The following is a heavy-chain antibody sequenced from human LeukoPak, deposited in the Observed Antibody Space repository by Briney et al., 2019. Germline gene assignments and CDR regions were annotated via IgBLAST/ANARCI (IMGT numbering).Heavy chain of an antibody. Sequence: NPSETLSLTCTVSGGSISSSSYYWGWIRQPPGKGLEWIGSIYYSGSTYYNPSLKSRVTISVDTSKNQFSLKLSSVTAADTAVYYCASSYYYDSSGYYNTDAFDIWGQGTMVTVSS. V-gene: IGHV4-39*01. J-gene: IGHJ3*02. CDR3: ASSYYYDSSGYYNTDAFDI. CDR2: IYYSGST. D-gene: IGHD3-22*01. CDR1: GGSISSSSYY.